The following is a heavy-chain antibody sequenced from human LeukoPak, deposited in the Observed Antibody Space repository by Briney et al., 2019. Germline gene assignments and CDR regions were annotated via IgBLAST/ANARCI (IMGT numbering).Heavy chain of an antibody. J-gene: IGHJ6*03. CDR3: AKDAPQTSSGPYYYYYMDV. D-gene: IGHD3-22*01. V-gene: IGHV3-23*01. CDR2: ISGSGGST. CDR1: GFSFRSYA. Sequence: GGSLRLSCAASGFSFRSYAMSWVRQAPGKGLEWVSAISGSGGSTYYADSVKGRFTISRDNSKNTLYLQMNSLRAEDTAVYYCAKDAPQTSSGPYYYYYMDVWGKGTTVTISS.